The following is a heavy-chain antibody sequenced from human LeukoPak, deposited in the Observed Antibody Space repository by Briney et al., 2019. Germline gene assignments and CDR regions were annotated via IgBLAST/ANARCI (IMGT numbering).Heavy chain of an antibody. CDR1: GFTFSSYA. CDR2: ISGSGGST. D-gene: IGHD5-18*01. J-gene: IGHJ4*02. Sequence: PGGSLRLSCAASGFTFSSYAMSWVRQAPGKGLEWVSAISGSGGSTYYADSVKGRFTISRDNSKNTLYLQMNSLRAEDTAVYYCAKDRDSYGYLEPLFDYWGQGTLVTVSS. V-gene: IGHV3-23*01. CDR3: AKDRDSYGYLEPLFDY.